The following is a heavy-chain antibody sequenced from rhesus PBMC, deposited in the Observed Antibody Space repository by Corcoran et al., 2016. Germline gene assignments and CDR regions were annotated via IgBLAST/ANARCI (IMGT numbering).Heavy chain of an antibody. D-gene: IGHD3-28*01. CDR2: IYGSSTST. J-gene: IGHJ4*01. V-gene: IGHV4S10*01. CDR3: ARETCPSGYYVYYFDY. CDR1: GGSISDSYR. Sequence: QVQLQESGPGVVKPSETLSLTCAVSGGSISDSYRWSWIRQPPGKGLEWIGYIYGSSTSTNYNPSLKSRVTISKDTSKNQFSLKLSSVTAADTAVYYCARETCPSGYYVYYFDYWGQGVLVTVSS.